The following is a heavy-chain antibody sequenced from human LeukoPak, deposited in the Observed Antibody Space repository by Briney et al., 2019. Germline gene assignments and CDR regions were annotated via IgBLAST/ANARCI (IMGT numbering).Heavy chain of an antibody. CDR3: ARGDDILTGYFRGFDY. CDR1: GYTFTSYG. V-gene: IGHV1-18*01. Sequence: ASVKVSCKASGYTFTSYGISGVRQAPGQGLEWMGWISAYNGNTNYAQKLQGRVTMTTDTSTRTAYMELRSLRSDDTAIYYCARGDDILTGYFRGFDYWGQGTLVTVSS. D-gene: IGHD3-9*01. J-gene: IGHJ4*02. CDR2: ISAYNGNT.